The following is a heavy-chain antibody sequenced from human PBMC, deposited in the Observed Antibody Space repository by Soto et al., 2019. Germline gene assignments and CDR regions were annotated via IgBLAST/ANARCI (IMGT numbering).Heavy chain of an antibody. V-gene: IGHV1-3*05. Sequence: QVQLVQSGAEEKKPGASVKVSCKASGYTFTSYAMHWVRQAPRQRREWMGWINAGNGNTKYSQKFQGRVTITRDTSASTAYMELSSLRSEDTAVYYCARDPSYYGMDVWGQGTTVTVSS. CDR1: GYTFTSYA. J-gene: IGHJ6*02. CDR3: ARDPSYYGMDV. CDR2: INAGNGNT.